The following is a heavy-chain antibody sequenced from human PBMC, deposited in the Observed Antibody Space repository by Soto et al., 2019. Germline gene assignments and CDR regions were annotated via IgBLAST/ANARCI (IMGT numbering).Heavy chain of an antibody. J-gene: IGHJ6*02. CDR3: ARDEIAVANRVGTDV. CDR1: RGAFRSYT. D-gene: IGHD6-19*01. V-gene: IGHV1-69*06. CDR2: ITPIFGAA. Sequence: QVQLVQSGAEVKKPGSSVKVSCKASRGAFRSYTISWVRQAPGQGLEWMGGITPIFGAANYAQKFEGRVTISADKSTTTAYMELSNLTSEDTAVYYCARDEIAVANRVGTDVWGQGTTVIVSS.